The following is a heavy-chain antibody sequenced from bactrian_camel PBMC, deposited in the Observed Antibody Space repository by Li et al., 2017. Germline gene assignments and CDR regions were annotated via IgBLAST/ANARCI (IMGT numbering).Heavy chain of an antibody. CDR1: GFLFSTMQ. CDR2: IYGDGSVT. J-gene: IGHJ6*01. CDR3: ATRGHTVVAGY. Sequence: HVQLVESGGGLVQPGESLRLSCAASGFLFSTMQMSWVRQAPGKGLEWVSSIYGDGSVTYYVDSVKGRFTISRDNPKNTLYLQMNSLKSEDTALYYCATRGHTVVAGYWGRGTQVTVS. V-gene: IGHV3S6*01. D-gene: IGHD6*01.